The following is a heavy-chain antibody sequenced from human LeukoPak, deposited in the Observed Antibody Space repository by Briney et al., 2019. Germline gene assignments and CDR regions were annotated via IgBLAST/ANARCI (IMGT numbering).Heavy chain of an antibody. V-gene: IGHV1-24*01. CDR3: ATAYFGSGSSYFDY. Sequence: ASVKVSCKVSGYTLTELSMHWVRQAPGKGLEWMGGFDPEDGETIYAQKFQGRVTMTEDTSTDTAYMELSSLRSEDTAVYYCATAYFGSGSSYFDYWGQGTLVTVSS. CDR1: GYTLTELS. CDR2: FDPEDGET. D-gene: IGHD3-10*01. J-gene: IGHJ4*02.